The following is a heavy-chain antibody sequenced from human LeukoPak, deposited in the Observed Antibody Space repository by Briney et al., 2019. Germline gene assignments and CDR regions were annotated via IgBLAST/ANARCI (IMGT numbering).Heavy chain of an antibody. J-gene: IGHJ3*02. V-gene: IGHV3-7*01. Sequence: GGSLRLSCEATGFTFSSSWMSWVRQAPGKGLEWVANIKADGSDEYYVDSVKGRFTISRDNARNSLYLQMNSLRAEDTAVYYCARDRTNDYGHNVGAFDIWGQGTVVTVSS. CDR3: ARDRTNDYGHNVGAFDI. CDR2: IKADGSDE. CDR1: GFTFSSSW. D-gene: IGHD4-17*01.